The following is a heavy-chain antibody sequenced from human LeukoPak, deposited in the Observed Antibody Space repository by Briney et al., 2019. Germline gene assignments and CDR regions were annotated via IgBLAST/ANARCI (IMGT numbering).Heavy chain of an antibody. Sequence: SETLSLTCTVSGGSISSSSYYWGWIRQPPGKGLEWIGSIYYSGSTYYNPSLKSRVTISVDTSKNQFSLKLSSVTAADTAVYYCARVNPTYDSGSLYYFDYWGQGTLVTVSS. CDR3: ARVNPTYDSGSLYYFDY. D-gene: IGHD3-10*01. J-gene: IGHJ4*02. CDR1: GGSISSSSYY. CDR2: IYYSGST. V-gene: IGHV4-39*07.